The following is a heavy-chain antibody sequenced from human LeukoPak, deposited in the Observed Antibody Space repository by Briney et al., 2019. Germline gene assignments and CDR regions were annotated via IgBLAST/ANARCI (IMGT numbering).Heavy chain of an antibody. Sequence: PGGSLRLSCAVSGFTVSDNYMTWVRQAPGKGLEWVSIIYTSGTTYYSDSVKGRFTISRDNSKNTLYLQMNSLRAEDTAVYYCARSGRASFYSYMDVWGKGTTATVSS. CDR3: ARSGRASFYSYMDV. CDR1: GFTVSDNY. CDR2: IYTSGTT. D-gene: IGHD1-26*01. V-gene: IGHV3-66*02. J-gene: IGHJ6*03.